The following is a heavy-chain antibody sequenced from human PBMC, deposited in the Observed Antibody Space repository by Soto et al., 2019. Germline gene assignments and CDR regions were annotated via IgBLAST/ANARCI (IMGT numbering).Heavy chain of an antibody. Sequence: SETLSLTCTVSGGSISGHYWSWIRQPPGKGLQYIGYISYSGSTNYNPSLKSRVTISVDTSNNQFSLRLSSVTAADTAMYYCARDVGLQHDTGYYDFWSGKNNWFDPWGRGILVTVSS. J-gene: IGHJ5*02. CDR1: GGSISGHY. D-gene: IGHD3-3*01. V-gene: IGHV4-59*11. CDR3: ARDVGLQHDTGYYDFWSGKNNWFDP. CDR2: ISYSGST.